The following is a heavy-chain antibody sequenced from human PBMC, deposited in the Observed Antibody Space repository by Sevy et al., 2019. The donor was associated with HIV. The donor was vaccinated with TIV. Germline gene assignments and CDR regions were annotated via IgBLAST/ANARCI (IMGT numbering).Heavy chain of an antibody. J-gene: IGHJ4*02. CDR1: GLTLSYAW. CDR3: TARNFDF. V-gene: IGHV3-15*07. CDR2: IKSESDGGTT. Sequence: GGSLRLSCAASGLTLSYAWMNWDRQAPGKGLEWVGHIKSESDGGTTDFATPVKGRLIISRDDSKNTLYLQMNSLKTGDTALYYCTARNFDFWGRGTLVTVSS.